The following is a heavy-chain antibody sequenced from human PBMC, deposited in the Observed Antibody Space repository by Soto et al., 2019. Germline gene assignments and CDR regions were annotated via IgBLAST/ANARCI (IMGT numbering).Heavy chain of an antibody. CDR1: GGSISCYY. D-gene: IGHD2-15*01. CDR2: IYYSGST. V-gene: IGHV4-59*01. Sequence: SETLSLTCTVSGGSISCYYWSWIRQPPGKGLEWIGYIYYSGSTNYNPSLKSRVTISVDTSKNQFSLKLSSVTAADTAVYYCARDRASYCSGGSCPWEGAFDIWGQGTMVTVS. J-gene: IGHJ3*02. CDR3: ARDRASYCSGGSCPWEGAFDI.